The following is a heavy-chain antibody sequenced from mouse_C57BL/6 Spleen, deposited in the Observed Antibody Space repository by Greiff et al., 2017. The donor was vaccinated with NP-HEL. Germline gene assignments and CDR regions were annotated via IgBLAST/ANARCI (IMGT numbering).Heavy chain of an antibody. D-gene: IGHD2-1*01. CDR3: TRPLYQGAWFAY. CDR2: IDPETGGT. Sequence: VQLQQSGAELVRPGASVTLSCKASGYTFTDYEMHWVKQTPVHGLEWIGAIDPETGGTAYNQKFKGKAILTADKSSSTAYMELRSLTSEDSAVYYCTRPLYQGAWFAYWGQRTLVTVSA. CDR1: GYTFTDYE. J-gene: IGHJ3*01. V-gene: IGHV1-15*01.